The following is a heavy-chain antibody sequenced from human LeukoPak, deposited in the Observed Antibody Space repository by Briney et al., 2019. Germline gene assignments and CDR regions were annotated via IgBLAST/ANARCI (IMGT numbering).Heavy chain of an antibody. CDR1: GFTFSSYA. CDR2: ISGSGGST. V-gene: IGHV3-23*01. Sequence: GGSLRLSCAASGFTFSSYAMSWVRQAPGEGLEWVSAISGSGGSTYYADSVKGRFTISRDNSKNTLYLQMNSLRVEDTAVYYCARAPRSQRGYWGQGTLVTVSS. CDR3: ARAPRSQRGY. J-gene: IGHJ4*02. D-gene: IGHD6-25*01.